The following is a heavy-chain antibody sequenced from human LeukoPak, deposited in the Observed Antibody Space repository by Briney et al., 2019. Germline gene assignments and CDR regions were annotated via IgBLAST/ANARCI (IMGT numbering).Heavy chain of an antibody. D-gene: IGHD2-15*01. V-gene: IGHV3-30*18. Sequence: GGSLRLSCEASGFTFSTYPMHWVRQAPGKGLEWVAVISYDGSNKYYADSVKGRFTISRDNSKNTLYLQMNSLRAEDTAVYYCAKRGYCSGGSCRIIDYWGQGTLVTVSS. CDR3: AKRGYCSGGSCRIIDY. J-gene: IGHJ4*02. CDR1: GFTFSTYP. CDR2: ISYDGSNK.